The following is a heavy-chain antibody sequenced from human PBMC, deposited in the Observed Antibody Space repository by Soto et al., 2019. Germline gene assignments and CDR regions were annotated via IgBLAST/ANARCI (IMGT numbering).Heavy chain of an antibody. D-gene: IGHD1-26*01. V-gene: IGHV3-7*01. CDR3: ARDDRYRIKKYYYYCMDV. Sequence: GGSVRLSCAASGFTFSSYWMSWVRQAPGKGLEWVANIKQDGSEKYYVDSVKGRFTISRDNAKNSLYLQMNSLRAEDTAVYYCARDDRYRIKKYYYYCMDVWGPGTTVTVSS. CDR2: IKQDGSEK. J-gene: IGHJ6*02. CDR1: GFTFSSYW.